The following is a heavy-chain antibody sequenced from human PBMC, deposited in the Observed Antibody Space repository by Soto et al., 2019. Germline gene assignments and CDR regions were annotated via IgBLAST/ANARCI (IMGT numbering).Heavy chain of an antibody. V-gene: IGHV3-7*03. CDR2: IPQDGVDG. J-gene: IGHJ6*02. CDR3: DRDHLILPAHDFLYGSDV. D-gene: IGHD2-21*02. Sequence: GSLRLSCEVSGXTFSMYSMSWVRQSPGRGLEWVAKIPQDGVDGHYADSVKGRCTISRDNGKNSLYLQLNNLRAADAAVYYCDRDHLILPAHDFLYGSDVWGRGATATVS. CDR1: GXTFSMYS.